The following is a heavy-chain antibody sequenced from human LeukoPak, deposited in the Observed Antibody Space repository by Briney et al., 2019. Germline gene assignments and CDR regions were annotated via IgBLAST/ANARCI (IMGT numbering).Heavy chain of an antibody. CDR1: GYTLTDYY. D-gene: IGHD3-3*01. CDR3: ARASHYDFWSGYYVPYYYYGMDV. J-gene: IGHJ6*02. V-gene: IGHV1-2*06. CDR2: INPNSGGT. Sequence: ASVKVSCKASGYTLTDYYMHWVRQAPGQGLEWMGRINPNSGGTNYAQKFQGRVTMTRDTSISTVYMELSRLRSDDTAVYYCARASHYDFWSGYYVPYYYYGMDVWGQGTTVTVSS.